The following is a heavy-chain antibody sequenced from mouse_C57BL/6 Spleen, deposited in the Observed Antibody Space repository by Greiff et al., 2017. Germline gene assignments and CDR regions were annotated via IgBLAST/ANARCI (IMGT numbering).Heavy chain of an antibody. CDR3: ARGMITTAMDY. D-gene: IGHD2-4*01. Sequence: EVQRVESGGGLVKPGGSLKLSCAASGFTFSDYGMHWVRQAPEKGLEWVAYSSSGSSTIYYADTVKGRFTISRDNAKNTLFLQMTSLRSEDTAMYYCARGMITTAMDYWGQGTSVTVSS. J-gene: IGHJ4*01. CDR2: SSSGSSTI. V-gene: IGHV5-17*01. CDR1: GFTFSDYG.